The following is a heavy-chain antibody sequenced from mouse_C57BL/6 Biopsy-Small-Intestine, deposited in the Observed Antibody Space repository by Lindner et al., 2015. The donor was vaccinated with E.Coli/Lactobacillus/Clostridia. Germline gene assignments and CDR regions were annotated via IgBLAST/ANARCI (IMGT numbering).Heavy chain of an antibody. CDR2: IYPGDGDT. J-gene: IGHJ2*01. V-gene: IGHV1-82*01. D-gene: IGHD2-12*01. Sequence: VQLQESGPELVKPGASVKISCKASGYAFSSSWMNWVKQRPGKGLEWIGRIYPGDGDTNYNGKFKGKATLTADKSSSTAYMQLSSLTSEDSAVYFCARDSPYFDVLGPRRPLSQSPQ. CDR1: GYAFSSSW. CDR3: ARDSPYFDV.